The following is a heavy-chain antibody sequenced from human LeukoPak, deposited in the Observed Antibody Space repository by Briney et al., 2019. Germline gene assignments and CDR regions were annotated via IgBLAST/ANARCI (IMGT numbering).Heavy chain of an antibody. CDR2: INPKSGAT. CDR3: VRAGPAAPLDY. J-gene: IGHJ4*02. Sequence: GASVKVSCKASGYTFTGYYIHWVRQAPGQGFEWMGWINPKSGATDYSQKFQGRVTLTRDTSIAAAYMELSNLRSDDTAVYYCVRAGPAAPLDYWGQGTLVTVSP. V-gene: IGHV1-2*02. CDR1: GYTFTGYY. D-gene: IGHD2-15*01.